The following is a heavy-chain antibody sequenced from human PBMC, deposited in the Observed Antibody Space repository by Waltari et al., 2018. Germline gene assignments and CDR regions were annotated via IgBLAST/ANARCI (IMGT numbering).Heavy chain of an antibody. D-gene: IGHD6-6*01. CDR3: AKGNEIAAPQDAFDI. Sequence: QVQLVESGRGVVQPGRSLRLSCAAAGVTFSSYGMHWVRPDPGKGLGWEAVIWYDGSNKYYADSVKGRFTISRDNSKNTLYLQMNSLRAEDTAMYYCAKGNEIAAPQDAFDIWGQGTMVTVSS. CDR1: GVTFSSYG. CDR2: IWYDGSNK. J-gene: IGHJ3*02. V-gene: IGHV3-30*18.